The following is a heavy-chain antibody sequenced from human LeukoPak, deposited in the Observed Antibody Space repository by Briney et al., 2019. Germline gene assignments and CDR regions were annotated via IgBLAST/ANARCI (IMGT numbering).Heavy chain of an antibody. CDR2: TRNKANSYTT. CDR1: GFTFSDHY. J-gene: IGHJ4*01. D-gene: IGHD6-13*01. Sequence: GGSLRLSCAASGFTFSDHYMDWVRQAPGKGLEWVGRTRNKANSYTTEYAASVKGRFTISRDDSKNSLYLQMNSLKTEDTAVYYCALAAAGNPFDYWGQGTLVTVSS. CDR3: ALAAAGNPFDY. V-gene: IGHV3-72*01.